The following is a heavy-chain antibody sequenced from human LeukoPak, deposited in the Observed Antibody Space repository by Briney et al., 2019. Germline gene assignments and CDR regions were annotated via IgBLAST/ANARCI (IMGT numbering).Heavy chain of an antibody. D-gene: IGHD6-19*01. J-gene: IGHJ4*02. V-gene: IGHV3-66*01. CDR1: GFTVSSNY. CDR2: LYNGVNT. CDR3: ARASQLLAFDY. Sequence: GGSLRLSCAASGFTVSSNYMSWVRQAPGKGLEWVSVLYNGVNTNYADSVKGRFTISNDNSKNTLYLQMNSLRAEDTAGYFCARASQLLAFDYWGQGALVTVSS.